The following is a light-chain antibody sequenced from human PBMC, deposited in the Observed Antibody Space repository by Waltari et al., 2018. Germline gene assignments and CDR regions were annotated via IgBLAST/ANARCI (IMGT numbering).Light chain of an antibody. V-gene: IGKV4-1*01. J-gene: IGKJ1*01. CDR2: WAS. CDR1: QSIFYSSANKNY. Sequence: DIVMTQSPASLAVSLGERATIKCKSSQSIFYSSANKNYLGWYQQKPGQAPKLLIYWASAREPGVPDRFSGSGSGTDFTLTITSVQAEDVAVYYCHQYYDTLWTFGQGTTVEIK. CDR3: HQYYDTLWT.